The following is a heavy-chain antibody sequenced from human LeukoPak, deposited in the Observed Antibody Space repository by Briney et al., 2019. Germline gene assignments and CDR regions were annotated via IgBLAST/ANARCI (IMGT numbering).Heavy chain of an antibody. V-gene: IGHV3-23*01. CDR2: ISGSGGST. Sequence: GGSLRLSCAASGFTFSSYAMSWVRQAPGKGLEWVLAISGSGGSTYYADSVKGRFTISRDNSKNTLYLQMNSLRVEDTAVYYCARDGPMTVLRFLEWDSKGAFDIWGQGTMVTVSS. CDR1: GFTFSSYA. J-gene: IGHJ3*02. D-gene: IGHD3-3*01. CDR3: ARDGPMTVLRFLEWDSKGAFDI.